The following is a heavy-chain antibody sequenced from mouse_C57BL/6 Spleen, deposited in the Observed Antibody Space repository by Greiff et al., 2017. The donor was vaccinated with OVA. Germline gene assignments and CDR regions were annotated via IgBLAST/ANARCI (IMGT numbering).Heavy chain of an antibody. CDR1: GYSFTGYY. V-gene: IGHV1-42*01. J-gene: IGHJ2*01. Sequence: EVKLMESGPELVKPGASVKISCKASGYSFTGYYMNWVKQSPEKSLEWIGEINPSTGGTTYNQKFKAKATLTVDKSSSTAYMQLKSLTSEDSAVYYCARSGYSNYYFDYWGQGTTLTVSS. CDR3: ARSGYSNYYFDY. CDR2: INPSTGGT. D-gene: IGHD2-5*01.